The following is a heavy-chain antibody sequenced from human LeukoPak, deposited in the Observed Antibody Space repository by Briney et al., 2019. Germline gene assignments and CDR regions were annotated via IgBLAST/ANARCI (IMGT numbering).Heavy chain of an antibody. V-gene: IGHV1-3*01. J-gene: IGHJ4*02. CDR3: ARGTGVVGATAY. D-gene: IGHD1-26*01. Sequence: FQGRVTITRDTSASTAYMELSSLRSEDTAVYYCARGTGVVGATAYWGQGTLVTVSS.